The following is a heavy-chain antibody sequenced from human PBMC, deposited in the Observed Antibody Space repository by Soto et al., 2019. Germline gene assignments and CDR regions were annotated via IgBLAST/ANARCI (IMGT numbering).Heavy chain of an antibody. D-gene: IGHD6-25*01. CDR3: AREAGWQRMVPYD. CDR1: GYTFTSYG. J-gene: IGHJ4*02. V-gene: IGHV1-18*04. Sequence: QVRLVQSGTEVKKPGASVNVSCKAFGYTFTSYGFSWVRQVPGQGLEWLGWISAFNGDTQYAQTMKGRLTVTTDTSTTTVHMELRSLTPADTAVYYCAREAGWQRMVPYDWGQGTLVPVS. CDR2: ISAFNGDT.